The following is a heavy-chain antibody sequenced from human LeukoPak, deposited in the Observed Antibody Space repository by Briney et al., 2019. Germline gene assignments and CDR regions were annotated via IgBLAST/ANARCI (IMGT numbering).Heavy chain of an antibody. J-gene: IGHJ4*02. CDR1: GASINTYY. D-gene: IGHD3-22*01. V-gene: IGHV4-59*12. CDR2: IYGTGSS. CDR3: AREGYYYDSSGYYPTRIFDY. Sequence: SETLSLTCTVSGASINTYYWNWIRQPPGKGLEWIGSIYGTGSSNYNPSLKSRVTMSVDTSKNQFSLKLSSVTAADTAVYYCAREGYYYDSSGYYPTRIFDYWGQGTLVTVSS.